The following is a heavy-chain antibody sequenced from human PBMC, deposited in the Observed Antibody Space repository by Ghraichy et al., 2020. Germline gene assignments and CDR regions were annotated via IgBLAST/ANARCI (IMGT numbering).Heavy chain of an antibody. CDR2: ISSSGGST. V-gene: IGHV3-23*01. Sequence: SCAASGFSFSSHGMSWVRQAPGKGLEWVSSISSSGGSTFYTNSVKGRLTISRDNSKNTLYLQMNSLRAEDTAVYYCAKIAVTGLWYFDLWGRGTLVTVSS. J-gene: IGHJ2*01. CDR1: GFSFSSHG. D-gene: IGHD6-19*01. CDR3: AKIAVTGLWYFDL.